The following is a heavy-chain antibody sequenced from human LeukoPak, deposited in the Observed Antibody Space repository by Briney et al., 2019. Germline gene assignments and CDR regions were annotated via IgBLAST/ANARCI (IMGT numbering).Heavy chain of an antibody. D-gene: IGHD3-22*01. CDR3: VRDLELVYYDTSAYEY. Sequence: GMSLTLSCAASGFTFSAYWMHWVRQVPGKGLEWVSRINNDGSSTTYADSVKGRFTISRDNAKNTLFLQMNSLRAEDTAVYYCVRDLELVYYDTSAYEYWGQGNLVTVSS. CDR2: INNDGSST. CDR1: GFTFSAYW. V-gene: IGHV3-74*01. J-gene: IGHJ4*02.